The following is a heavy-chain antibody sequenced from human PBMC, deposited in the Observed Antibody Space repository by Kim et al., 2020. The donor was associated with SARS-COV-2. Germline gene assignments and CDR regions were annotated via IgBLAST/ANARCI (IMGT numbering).Heavy chain of an antibody. CDR2: ISSSGSTI. Sequence: GGSLRLSCAASGFTFSSYEMSWVRQAPGKGLEWVSYISSSGSTIYYADSVKGRFTISRDNAKNSLYLQMNSLRAEDTAVYYCARGGFGRWLQRFDAFDIWGQGKMVTVSS. J-gene: IGHJ3*02. CDR3: ARGGFGRWLQRFDAFDI. V-gene: IGHV3-48*03. CDR1: GFTFSSYE. D-gene: IGHD5-12*01.